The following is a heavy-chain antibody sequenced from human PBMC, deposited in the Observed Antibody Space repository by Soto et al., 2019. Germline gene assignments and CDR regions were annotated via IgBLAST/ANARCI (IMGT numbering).Heavy chain of an antibody. Sequence: ASVKVSCKASGYTFTSYGISWVRQAPGKGLEWMGGFDPEDGETIYAQKFQGRVTMTEDTSTDTAYMELSSLRSEGTAVYYCARGWLRFRGAFDIWGQGTMVTVSS. J-gene: IGHJ3*02. V-gene: IGHV1-24*01. CDR1: GYTFTSYG. CDR2: FDPEDGET. D-gene: IGHD5-12*01. CDR3: ARGWLRFRGAFDI.